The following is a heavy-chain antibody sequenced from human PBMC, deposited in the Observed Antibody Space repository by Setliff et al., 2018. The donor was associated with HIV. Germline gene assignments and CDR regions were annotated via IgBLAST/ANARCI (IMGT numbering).Heavy chain of an antibody. V-gene: IGHV4-39*01. CDR2: IYFSGSA. J-gene: IGHJ5*02. Sequence: PSETLSLTCSVSGGSVSSNNYYWGWIRQPPGKGLEWIGSIYFSGSAYYNPSLKSRVTMSVDTSKNQFSLKLFSVTAADTAVYYCTRGYSSNWYVKPLDPWGQGTPVTVSS. CDR3: TRGYSSNWYVKPLDP. D-gene: IGHD6-13*01. CDR1: GGSVSSNNYY.